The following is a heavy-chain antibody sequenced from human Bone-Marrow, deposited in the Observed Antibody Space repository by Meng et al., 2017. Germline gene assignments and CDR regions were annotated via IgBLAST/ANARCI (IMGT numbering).Heavy chain of an antibody. D-gene: IGHD6-25*01. CDR3: ARDEDISAAGKLFGDY. J-gene: IGHJ4*02. Sequence: RLQSGASVKNPGTSVKASCTPSGYTSPYSHCLWVRRTPGQGLECMERINPKSEDTPSAQKFQARVTMTGDTSISTAYMELSGLRSDDTAMYYCARDEDISAAGKLFGDYWGQGTLVTVSS. CDR1: GYTSPYSH. V-gene: IGHV1-2*06. CDR2: INPKSEDT.